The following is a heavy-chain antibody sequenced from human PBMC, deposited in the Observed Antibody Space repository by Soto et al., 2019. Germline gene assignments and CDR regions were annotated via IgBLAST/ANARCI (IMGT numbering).Heavy chain of an antibody. D-gene: IGHD2-8*01. CDR1: GGSFSGYY. Sequence: PSETRSLTCAVYGGSFSGYYWSWIRQPPGKGLEWIGEINHSGSTNYNPSLKSRVTISVDTSKTQFCLKRSSVTAADTAVYYCASAPMVPSRSYFDAWGQGTLVTVSS. V-gene: IGHV4-34*01. J-gene: IGHJ4*02. CDR2: INHSGST. CDR3: ASAPMVPSRSYFDA.